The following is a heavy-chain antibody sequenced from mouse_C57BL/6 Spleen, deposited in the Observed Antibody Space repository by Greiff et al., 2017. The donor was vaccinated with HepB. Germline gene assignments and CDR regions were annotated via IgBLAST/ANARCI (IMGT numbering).Heavy chain of an antibody. CDR1: GFSLTSYG. D-gene: IGHD1-1*01. Sequence: VQLQESGPGLVQPSQSLSITCTVSGFSLTSYGVHWVRQSPGKGLEWLGVIWSGGSTDYNAAFISRLSISKDNSKSQVFFKMNSLQADDTAIYYCDSPSSYYGSSYRAMDYWGQGTSVTVSS. V-gene: IGHV2-2*01. J-gene: IGHJ4*01. CDR3: DSPSSYYGSSYRAMDY. CDR2: IWSGGST.